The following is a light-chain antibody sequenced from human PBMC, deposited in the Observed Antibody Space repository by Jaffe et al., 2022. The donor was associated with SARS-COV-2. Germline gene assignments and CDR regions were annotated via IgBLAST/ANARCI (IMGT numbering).Light chain of an antibody. CDR1: QAIRND. CDR2: AAS. CDR3: LQDYNFPRT. V-gene: IGKV1-6*01. Sequence: AVQLTQSPSSLSASVGDRVTITCRASQAIRNDLAWYQQKPGKAPQVLIFAASSLQSGVPSRFRGSGSGTDFTLTITSLQPEDFATYYCLQDYNFPRTFGQGTRVDVK. J-gene: IGKJ1*01.